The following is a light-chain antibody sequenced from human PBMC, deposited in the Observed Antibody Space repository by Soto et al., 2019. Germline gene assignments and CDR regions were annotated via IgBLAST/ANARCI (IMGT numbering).Light chain of an antibody. J-gene: IGKJ4*01. V-gene: IGKV3-20*01. CDR1: QIVSSTY. Sequence: EIVFTQSPCTLSLSPWERSTLSFMASQIVSSTYLAWFQQKPGQAPRLLIYGASTRATGIPDRFSGSGSGTDSTLTISGLEPEDFALYYCQQYGVTPPNSFGGGTKVDIK. CDR3: QQYGVTPPNS. CDR2: GAS.